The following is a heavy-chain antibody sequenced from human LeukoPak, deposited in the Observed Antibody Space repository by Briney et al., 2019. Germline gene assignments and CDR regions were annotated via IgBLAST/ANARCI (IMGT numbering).Heavy chain of an antibody. Sequence: GGSLRLSCAASGFTFSSYSMNWVRRAPGKGLEWVSSISSSSSYIYYADSVKGRFTISGDNAKNSLYLQMNSLRAEDTAVYYCARDGDGYNPGGWGQGTLVTVSS. CDR1: GFTFSSYS. V-gene: IGHV3-21*01. CDR3: ARDGDGYNPGG. CDR2: ISSSSSYI. J-gene: IGHJ4*02. D-gene: IGHD5-24*01.